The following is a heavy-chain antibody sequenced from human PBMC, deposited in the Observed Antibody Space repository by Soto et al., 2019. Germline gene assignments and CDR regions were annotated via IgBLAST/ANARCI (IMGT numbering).Heavy chain of an antibody. CDR1: GGSSSSGGYY. V-gene: IGHV4-31*03. J-gene: IGHJ4*02. CDR2: IYYSGRT. D-gene: IGHD6-6*01. CDR3: ARTKDYSSSLDY. Sequence: NLSETLSLTCTVSGGSSSSGGYYWTWIRQHPGKGLEWIGCIYYSGRTYYNPSLKSRVTISVDTSKRQFSLKLSSVTAADTAIYYCARTKDYSSSLDYWGQGALVTVSS.